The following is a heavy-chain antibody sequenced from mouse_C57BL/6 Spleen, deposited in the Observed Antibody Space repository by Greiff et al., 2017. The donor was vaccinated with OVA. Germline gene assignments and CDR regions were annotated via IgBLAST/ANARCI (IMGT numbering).Heavy chain of an antibody. CDR3: ARIYYHGSGGFAY. J-gene: IGHJ3*01. Sequence: VQLQQSGPELVKPGASVKISCKASGYTFTDYYMNWVKQSHGKSLEWIGDINPNNGGTSYNQKFKGKATLTVDKSSSTAYMELRSLTSEDSAVYYCARIYYHGSGGFAYWGQGTLVTVSA. CDR2: INPNNGGT. CDR1: GYTFTDYY. D-gene: IGHD1-1*01. V-gene: IGHV1-26*01.